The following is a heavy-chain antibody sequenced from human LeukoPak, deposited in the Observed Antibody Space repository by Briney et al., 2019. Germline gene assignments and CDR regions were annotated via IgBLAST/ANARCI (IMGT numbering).Heavy chain of an antibody. CDR1: GGTFSSYA. CDR2: IIPIFGTA. CDR3: ARSQYCSSTSCPVGY. D-gene: IGHD2-2*01. J-gene: IGHJ4*02. Sequence: GASVKVSCKASGGTFSSYAISWVRQAPGQGLEWMGGIIPIFGTANYAQKFQGRVTITADESTSTAYMELSSLRPEDTAVYYCARSQYCSSTSCPVGYWGQGTLVTVSS. V-gene: IGHV1-69*13.